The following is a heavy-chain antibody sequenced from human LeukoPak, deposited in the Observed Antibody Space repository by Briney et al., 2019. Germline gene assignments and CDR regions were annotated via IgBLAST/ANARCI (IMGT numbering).Heavy chain of an antibody. CDR2: IFYTGRA. D-gene: IGHD4/OR15-4a*01. CDR3: ARLVDGANTRVDS. Sequence: SETLSLTCTVSRGSISPDHCAWIRQPPGKGLEWIGYIFYTGRAKYNPSLGGRATLTADMSKNQVSLKLSSVTAADTAMYYCARLVDGANTRVDSWGQGTLVTVSS. J-gene: IGHJ4*02. V-gene: IGHV4-59*08. CDR1: RGSISPDH.